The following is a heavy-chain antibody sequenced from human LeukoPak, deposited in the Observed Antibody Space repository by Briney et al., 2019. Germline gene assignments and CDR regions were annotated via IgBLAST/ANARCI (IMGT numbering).Heavy chain of an antibody. V-gene: IGHV1-69*04. J-gene: IGHJ4*02. CDR2: IIPILGIA. Sequence: ASVKVSCKASGGTFSSYAISWVRQAPGQGLEWMGRIIPILGIANYAQKFQGIVTITADKSTSTAYMELSSLRSEDTAVYYCARERVESGYCSGGSCYSPHDYWGQGTLVTVSS. CDR1: GGTFSSYA. CDR3: ARERVESGYCSGGSCYSPHDY. D-gene: IGHD2-15*01.